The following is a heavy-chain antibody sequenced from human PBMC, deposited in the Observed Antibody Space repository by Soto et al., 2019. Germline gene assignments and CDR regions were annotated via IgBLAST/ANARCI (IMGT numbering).Heavy chain of an antibody. D-gene: IGHD3-22*01. V-gene: IGHV3-7*03. CDR1: GFILGAYW. CDR3: ARDHQPRVWYYDVSGYFDY. Sequence: GGSQRISCAASGFILGAYWMTWVRQAPGPGLEWVATIKQDGNEIYYVDSVKGRFTISRDNARSSLYLEMKSLRAEDTAVYYCARDHQPRVWYYDVSGYFDYWGRGTLVSVFS. J-gene: IGHJ4*02. CDR2: IKQDGNEI.